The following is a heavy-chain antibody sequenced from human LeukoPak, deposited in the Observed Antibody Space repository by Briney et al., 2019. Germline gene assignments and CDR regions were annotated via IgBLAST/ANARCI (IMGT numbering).Heavy chain of an antibody. V-gene: IGHV4-39*07. CDR3: ARDLGISWYFDY. D-gene: IGHD6-13*01. CDR1: GGSISSSSSY. Sequence: PSETLSPTCTVSGGSISSSSSYWGWIRQSPGKGLEWIGNIYYVGSTYYNPSLKSRVTISIDTSKNQFSLKLSSVTAADTAVYYCARDLGISWYFDYWGQGTLVTVSS. J-gene: IGHJ4*02. CDR2: IYYVGST.